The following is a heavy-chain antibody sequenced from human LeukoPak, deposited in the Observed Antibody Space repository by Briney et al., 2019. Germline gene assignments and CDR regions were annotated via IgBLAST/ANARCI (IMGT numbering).Heavy chain of an antibody. Sequence: GGSLRLSCAASGFTFSSYAMSWVHQAPGKGLEWVSAISGSGGSTYYADSVKGRFTISRDNSKNTLYLQMNSLRAEDTAVYYCAKQSAAAGTFWDYWGQGTLVTVSS. CDR3: AKQSAAAGTFWDY. CDR1: GFTFSSYA. CDR2: ISGSGGST. V-gene: IGHV3-23*01. D-gene: IGHD6-13*01. J-gene: IGHJ4*02.